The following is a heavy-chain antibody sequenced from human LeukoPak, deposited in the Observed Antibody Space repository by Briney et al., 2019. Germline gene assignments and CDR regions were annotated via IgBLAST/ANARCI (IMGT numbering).Heavy chain of an antibody. CDR1: GFTFSGYW. V-gene: IGHV3-7*01. J-gene: IGHJ4*02. D-gene: IGHD3/OR15-3a*01. CDR2: IKQDGSEK. Sequence: PGGSLRLSCAASGFTFSGYWMTWVRQAPGKGLEWVANIKQDGSEKYYVDSVKGRFTISRDNAKNSLSLQMNNLRAEDTAMYYCARGTRGLEYWGQGTLVTVSS. CDR3: ARGTRGLEY.